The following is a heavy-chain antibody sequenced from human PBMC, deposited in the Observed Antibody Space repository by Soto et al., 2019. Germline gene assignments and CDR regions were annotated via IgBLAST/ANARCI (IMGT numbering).Heavy chain of an antibody. CDR1: GGSISSSSYY. CDR2: IYYSGST. Sequence: SETLSLTCTVSGGSISSSSYYWGWILHPPGKGLEWIGSIYYSGSTYYNPSLKSRVTISVDTSKNQFSLKLSSVTAADTAVYYCARVRGNTMIVVGTDAFDIWGQGTTVTVSS. CDR3: ARVRGNTMIVVGTDAFDI. V-gene: IGHV4-39*01. D-gene: IGHD3-22*01. J-gene: IGHJ3*02.